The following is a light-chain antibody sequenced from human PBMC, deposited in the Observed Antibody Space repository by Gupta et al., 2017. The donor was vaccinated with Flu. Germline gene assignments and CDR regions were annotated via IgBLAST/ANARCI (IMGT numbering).Light chain of an antibody. CDR2: EVS. CDR3: ISYTTGNTYV. Sequence: QSALTQPASVSGSPGQSITISCTGTSSDIGDYNYVSWYQQYPGKAPKLMIYEVSNRPSGVSNRFSGSKSGNTASLTISGLQAEDEADYYCISYTTGNTYVFGSGTKVT. J-gene: IGLJ1*01. CDR1: SSDIGDYNY. V-gene: IGLV2-14*01.